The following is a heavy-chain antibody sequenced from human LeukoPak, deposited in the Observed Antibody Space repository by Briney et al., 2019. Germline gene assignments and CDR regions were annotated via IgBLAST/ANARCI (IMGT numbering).Heavy chain of an antibody. V-gene: IGHV5-51*01. CDR3: ARRDGLWALDY. D-gene: IGHD4/OR15-4a*01. CDR1: GYSFTSYW. Sequence: GESLKISCEGSGYSFTSYWIDWVRQMPGKGLEWMGIIYPGDSDPRYSPSFQGQVTISADKSISTAYLQWSSLKASGTAMYYCARRDGLWALDYWGQGTLVTVSS. CDR2: IYPGDSDP. J-gene: IGHJ4*02.